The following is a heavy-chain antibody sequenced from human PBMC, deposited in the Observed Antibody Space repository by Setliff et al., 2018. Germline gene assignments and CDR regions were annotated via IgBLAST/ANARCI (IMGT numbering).Heavy chain of an antibody. J-gene: IGHJ4*02. D-gene: IGHD3-22*01. CDR1: GGTFSSYA. CDR2: INPSDDST. Sequence: ASVKVSCKASGGTFSSYAISWVRQAPGQGLEWMGIINPSDDSTSYAQKFQGRVTMTRNTSISTAYMELSSLRSEDTAVYYCARVASSGYYYGRGNVPPDYWGQGTLVTVSS. CDR3: ARVASSGYYYGRGNVPPDY. V-gene: IGHV1-46*01.